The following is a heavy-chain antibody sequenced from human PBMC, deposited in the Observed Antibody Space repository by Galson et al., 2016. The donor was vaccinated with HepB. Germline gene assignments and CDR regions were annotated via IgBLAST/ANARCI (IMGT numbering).Heavy chain of an antibody. CDR1: GGSISGSHNC. J-gene: IGHJ5*02. Sequence: ETLSLTCTVSGGSISGSHNCWGWIRQPPGKGLEWMGSIYYKGTTNYIPYLESRLTISVDTSKNLFSLKLTSVTAADTAAYYCARANLGFCTCTTCSSNWFDPWGQGTLVTVSS. CDR3: ARANLGFCTCTTCSSNWFDP. D-gene: IGHD2-2*01. CDR2: IYYKGTT. V-gene: IGHV4-39*02.